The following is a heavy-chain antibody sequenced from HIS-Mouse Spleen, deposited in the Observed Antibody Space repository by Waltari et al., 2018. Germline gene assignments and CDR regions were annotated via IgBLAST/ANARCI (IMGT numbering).Heavy chain of an antibody. J-gene: IGHJ4*02. V-gene: IGHV4-34*01. CDR3: ARGRSPATVTIGYYFDY. Sequence: QVQLQQWGAGLLKPSETLSLTCAVYGGSFSGYYWSWIRQPPGKGLEWIGEINHSGSTKSKPSLKGRVTISGDTSKNQFSLKLSSVTAADTAVYYCARGRSPATVTIGYYFDYWGQGTLVTVSS. CDR2: INHSGST. D-gene: IGHD4-17*01. CDR1: GGSFSGYY.